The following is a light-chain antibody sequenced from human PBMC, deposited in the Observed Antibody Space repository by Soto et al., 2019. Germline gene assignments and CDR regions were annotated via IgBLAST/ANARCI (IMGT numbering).Light chain of an antibody. J-gene: IGLJ2*01. CDR2: DVS. CDR3: SSYTSTSAVV. CDR1: SSDVGGYNY. Sequence: QSVLTQPASVSGSPGQSITISCTGTSSDVGGYNYVSWYQQHPGKAPKLMIYDVSNRPSGVSNRFSGSKSDNTASLAISGLQAEDEADYYCSSYTSTSAVVFGGGTKLPVL. V-gene: IGLV2-14*01.